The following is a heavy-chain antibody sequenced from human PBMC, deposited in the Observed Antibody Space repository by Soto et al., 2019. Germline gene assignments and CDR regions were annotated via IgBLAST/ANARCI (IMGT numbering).Heavy chain of an antibody. J-gene: IGHJ6*02. CDR2: IWYDGSNK. D-gene: IGHD1-26*01. CDR3: ARVNSGSYYGMDV. CDR1: GFTFSSYG. Sequence: GGSLRLSCAASGFTFSSYGMHWVRQAPGKGLEWVAVIWYDGSNKYYADSVKGRFTISRDNSKNTLYLQMNSLRAEDTAVYYCARVNSGSYYGMDVWGQGTTVTVSS. V-gene: IGHV3-33*01.